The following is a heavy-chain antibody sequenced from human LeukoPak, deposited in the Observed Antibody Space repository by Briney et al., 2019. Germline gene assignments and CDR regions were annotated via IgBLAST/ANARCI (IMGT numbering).Heavy chain of an antibody. J-gene: IGHJ4*02. CDR1: GFTFSSYG. Sequence: PGRSLRLSCAASGFTFSSYGMHWVRQAPGMGLEWVAVISDAGSNKDYADSVKGRFTISRDNSKNTLYLQMNSLRAEDTAVYYCAKCSSGYSGYDGPPGDYFDYWGQGTLVTVSS. CDR3: AKCSSGYSGYDGPPGDYFDY. CDR2: ISDAGSNK. D-gene: IGHD5-12*01. V-gene: IGHV3-30*18.